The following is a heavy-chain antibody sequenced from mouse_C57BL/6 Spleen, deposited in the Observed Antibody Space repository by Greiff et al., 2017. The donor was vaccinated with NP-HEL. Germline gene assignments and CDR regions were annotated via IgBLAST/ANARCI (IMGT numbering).Heavy chain of an antibody. CDR2: IYPGDGDT. CDR1: GYAFSSSW. D-gene: IGHD1-1*01. Sequence: QVQLQQSGPELVKPGASVKISCKASGYAFSSSWMNWVKQRPGKGLEWIGRIYPGDGDTNYNGKFKGKATLTADKSSSTAYMQLSSLTSEDSAVYVCARWSYGSSYFDYWGQGTTLTVAS. CDR3: ARWSYGSSYFDY. J-gene: IGHJ2*01. V-gene: IGHV1-82*01.